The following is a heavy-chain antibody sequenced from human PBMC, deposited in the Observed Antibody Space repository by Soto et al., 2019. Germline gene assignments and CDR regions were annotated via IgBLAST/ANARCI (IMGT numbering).Heavy chain of an antibody. Sequence: ASVKVSCKASGYTFTSYYMHWVRQAPGQGLEWMGIINPSGGSTSYAQKFQGRVTMTRDTSTSTVYMELSSLRSEDTAVYYGARDQLGTTIFGVAEQNDYWGQGTLVTVSS. D-gene: IGHD3-3*01. CDR2: INPSGGST. CDR3: ARDQLGTTIFGVAEQNDY. V-gene: IGHV1-46*01. CDR1: GYTFTSYY. J-gene: IGHJ4*02.